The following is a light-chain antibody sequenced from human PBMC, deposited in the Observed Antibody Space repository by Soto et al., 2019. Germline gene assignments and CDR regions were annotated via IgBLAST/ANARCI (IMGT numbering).Light chain of an antibody. CDR1: QDIKTW. Sequence: DVQMTQSPSSLSASVGDRVTITCRASQDIKTWLVWYKQKPEQAPKSLIYAASGLQAGVPSRFSGSGSGTDFTLTISSLQPEDSAIYYCQQYNSYPLTFGGGT. J-gene: IGKJ4*01. CDR2: AAS. CDR3: QQYNSYPLT. V-gene: IGKV1D-16*01.